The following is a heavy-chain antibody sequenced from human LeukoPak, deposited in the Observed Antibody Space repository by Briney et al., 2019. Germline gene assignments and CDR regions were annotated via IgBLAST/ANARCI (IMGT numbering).Heavy chain of an antibody. CDR3: ARDPIAAAGYYYYMDV. D-gene: IGHD6-13*01. CDR2: INWNGGST. CDR1: GFTFDDYG. Sequence: GGSLRLSCAASGFTFDDYGMSWARQAPGKGLEWVSGINWNGGSTGYADSVKGRFTISRDNAKNSLYLQMNSLRAEDTALYYCARDPIAAAGYYYYMDVWGKGTTVTVSS. V-gene: IGHV3-20*04. J-gene: IGHJ6*03.